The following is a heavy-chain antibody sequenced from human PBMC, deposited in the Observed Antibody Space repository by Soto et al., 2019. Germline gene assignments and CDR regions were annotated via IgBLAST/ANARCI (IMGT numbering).Heavy chain of an antibody. V-gene: IGHV4-34*01. J-gene: IGHJ6*02. CDR2: INHSGST. D-gene: IGHD3-3*01. CDR1: FGSFSGYY. CDR3: ARMNDDFWSGYRWGDYYYGMDV. Sequence: EPLSLTCAVSFGSFSGYYWNLIRPPPGKGLEWIGEINHSGSTNYNPSLKSRVTISVNTSKNQFSLKLSSVTAADTDVYYCARMNDDFWSGYRWGDYYYGMDVWGQGTTVTVSS.